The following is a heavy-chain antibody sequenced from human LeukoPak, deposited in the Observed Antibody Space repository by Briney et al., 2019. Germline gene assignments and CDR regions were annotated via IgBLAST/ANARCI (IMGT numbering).Heavy chain of an antibody. V-gene: IGHV4-34*01. CDR2: INHSGST. CDR1: GGSFSGYY. D-gene: IGHD3-3*01. Sequence: SETLSLTCAVYGGSFSGYYWSWIRQPPGKGLEWIGEINHSGSTNYNPSLKSRVTISVDTSKNQFSLKLSSVTAADTAVYYCARFPSYDFWSGYPDYWGQGTLVTVSS. J-gene: IGHJ4*02. CDR3: ARFPSYDFWSGYPDY.